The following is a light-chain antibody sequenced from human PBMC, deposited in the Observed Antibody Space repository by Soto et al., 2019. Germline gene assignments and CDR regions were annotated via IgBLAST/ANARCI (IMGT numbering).Light chain of an antibody. V-gene: IGKV1-8*01. J-gene: IGKJ5*01. CDR1: QGIGTY. CDR3: QQYYGYPIT. Sequence: AIRMTQSPSSFSAFTGDRVTITCRASQGIGTYLAWYQQKPGKAPELLISGASTLPRGVPSRFSGGGSGTDFTLTINSLQSEDFATYYCQQYYGYPITFGQGTRLEI. CDR2: GAS.